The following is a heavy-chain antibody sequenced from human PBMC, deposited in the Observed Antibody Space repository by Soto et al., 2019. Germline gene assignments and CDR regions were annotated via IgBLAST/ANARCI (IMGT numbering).Heavy chain of an antibody. CDR2: IIPIFGTA. Sequence: QVQLVQSGAEVKKPGSSVKVSCKASGGTFSSYAISWVRQAPGQGLEWMGGIIPIFGTANYAQKFQGRVTITADESTSTAYMELSSLRSEDTAVYYCARPHPRLVPAAMSWFDPWGQGTLVTVSS. V-gene: IGHV1-69*12. D-gene: IGHD2-2*01. CDR1: GGTFSSYA. J-gene: IGHJ5*02. CDR3: ARPHPRLVPAAMSWFDP.